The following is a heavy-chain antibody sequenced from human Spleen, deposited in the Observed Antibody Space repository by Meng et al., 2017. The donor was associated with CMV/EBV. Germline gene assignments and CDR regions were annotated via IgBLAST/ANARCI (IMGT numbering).Heavy chain of an antibody. V-gene: IGHV3-7*01. CDR3: ATLGFRRIDY. Sequence: GESLKISCAASGFTFSGIWMHWVRQGPGKGLEWVANIKPDGSENWSTDSVKGRFTISRDNAKNSLFLQMNSLRADDTAVYFCATLGFRRIDYWGQGTLVTVSS. J-gene: IGHJ4*02. CDR2: IKPDGSEN. CDR1: GFTFSGIW. D-gene: IGHD5-18*01.